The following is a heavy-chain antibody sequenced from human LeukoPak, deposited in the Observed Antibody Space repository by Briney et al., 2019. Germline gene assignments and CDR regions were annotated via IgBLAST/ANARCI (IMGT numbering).Heavy chain of an antibody. Sequence: SETLSLTXTVSGGSISSGSYYWSWIRQPAGKGLEWIGRIYTSGSANYNPSLKSRVTMSVDTSKNQFSLKLSSVTAADTAVYYCARGMDSSGYYALDYWGQGTLVTVSS. D-gene: IGHD3-22*01. V-gene: IGHV4-61*02. CDR1: GGSISSGSYY. CDR3: ARGMDSSGYYALDY. CDR2: IYTSGSA. J-gene: IGHJ4*02.